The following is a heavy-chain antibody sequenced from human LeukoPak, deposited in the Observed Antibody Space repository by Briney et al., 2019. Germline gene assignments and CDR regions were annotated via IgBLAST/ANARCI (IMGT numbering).Heavy chain of an antibody. J-gene: IGHJ6*03. Sequence: SETLSLTCTVSGGSISRYYWSWIRRPAGKGLEWIGRIYTSGSTNYNPSLKSRVTISVDKSKNQFSLKLSSVTAADTAVYYCARVGGSGTDYYYMDVWGKGTTVTVSS. CDR2: IYTSGST. CDR3: ARVGGSGTDYYYMDV. V-gene: IGHV4-4*07. CDR1: GGSISRYY. D-gene: IGHD2-15*01.